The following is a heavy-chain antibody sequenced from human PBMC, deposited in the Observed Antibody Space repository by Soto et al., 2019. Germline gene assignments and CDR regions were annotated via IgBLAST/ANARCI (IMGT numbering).Heavy chain of an antibody. Sequence: QVQLVESGGGLVKPGGSLRLSCAASGFTFSDYYMTWIRQAPGKGREWVAYISSSGGNTNYADSVKGRFTISRDNAKNSLYLQMNSLRAEDTAVYFCARVNWAFYFYYWGQGTLVNVSS. CDR2: ISSSGGNT. CDR3: ARVNWAFYFYY. D-gene: IGHD1-1*01. J-gene: IGHJ4*02. CDR1: GFTFSDYY. V-gene: IGHV3-11*06.